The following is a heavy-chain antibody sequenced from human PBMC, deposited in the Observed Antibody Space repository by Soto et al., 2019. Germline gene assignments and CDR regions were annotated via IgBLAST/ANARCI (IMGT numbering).Heavy chain of an antibody. CDR2: ISSSSSTI. V-gene: IGHV3-48*01. CDR3: ARDPDATFSGWLNWFDP. J-gene: IGHJ5*02. D-gene: IGHD6-19*01. CDR1: GFTFSSYS. Sequence: GGSLRLSCAASGFTFSSYSMNWVRQAPGEGLEWVSYISSSSSTIYYADSVKGRFTISRDNAKNSLYLQMNSLRAEDTAVYYCARDPDATFSGWLNWFDPWGQGTLVTVSS.